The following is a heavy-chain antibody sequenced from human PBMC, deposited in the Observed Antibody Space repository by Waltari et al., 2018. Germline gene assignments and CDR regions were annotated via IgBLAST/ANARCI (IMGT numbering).Heavy chain of an antibody. Sequence: QLWRQGAGPGGGRPSKTLTLTCTVAGGSISTNYNWGWIRQPPGKGLEWMGNMQYRGSTFYNPSLKSRVTISLDTSKNQFSLRLSSVGAAETAVYSCGRIAFGDDGGYFQHWGQGNLVTVSS. CDR1: GGSISTNYN. CDR2: MQYRGST. J-gene: IGHJ1*01. V-gene: IGHV4-39*01. D-gene: IGHD4-17*01. CDR3: GRIAFGDDGGYFQH.